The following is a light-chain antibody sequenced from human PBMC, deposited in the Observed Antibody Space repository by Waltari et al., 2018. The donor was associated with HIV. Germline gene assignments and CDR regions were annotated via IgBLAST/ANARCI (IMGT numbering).Light chain of an antibody. J-gene: IGLJ2*01. V-gene: IGLV2-14*01. Sequence: QSALTQPASVSESPGQSITIPCPGTISDVGGYTHVSWYQHHPGKAPKLMISEVSNRPSGVSNRFSGSKSGNTASLTISGLQAEDEADYYCSSYSSSITLYVVFGGGTKLTVL. CDR2: EVS. CDR3: SSYSSSITLYVV. CDR1: ISDVGGYTH.